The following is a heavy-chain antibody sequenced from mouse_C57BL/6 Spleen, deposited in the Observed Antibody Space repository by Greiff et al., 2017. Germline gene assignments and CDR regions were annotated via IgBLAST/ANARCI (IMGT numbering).Heavy chain of an antibody. CDR2: INPNYGTT. D-gene: IGHD2-1*01. J-gene: IGHJ4*01. CDR3: ARRGNYGNYGAMDY. CDR1: GYSFTDYN. Sequence: VHVKQSGPELVKPGASVKISCKASGYSFTDYNMNWVKQSNGKSLEWIGVINPNYGTTSYNQKFKGKATLTVDQSSSTAYMQLNSLTSEDSAVYYCARRGNYGNYGAMDYWGQGTSGTVAS. V-gene: IGHV1-39*01.